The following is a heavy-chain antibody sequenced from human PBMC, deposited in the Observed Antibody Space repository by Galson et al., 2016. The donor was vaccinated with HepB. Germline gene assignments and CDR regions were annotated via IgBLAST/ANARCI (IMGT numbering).Heavy chain of an antibody. CDR2: INPNSGGT. D-gene: IGHD3-10*01. Sequence: SVKVSCKASGYTFTDYYMHWVRQAPGQGLEWMGWINPNSGGTSYAQKFQGWVSMTRDTSISTVYMELSRLRSDDTAVYYCAREPISGFNDYGMDVWGQGTTVTVSS. J-gene: IGHJ6*02. V-gene: IGHV1-2*04. CDR3: AREPISGFNDYGMDV. CDR1: GYTFTDYY.